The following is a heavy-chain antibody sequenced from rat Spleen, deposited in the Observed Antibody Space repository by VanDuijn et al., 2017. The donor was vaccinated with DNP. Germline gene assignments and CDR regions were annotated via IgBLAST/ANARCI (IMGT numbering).Heavy chain of an antibody. D-gene: IGHD1-11*01. V-gene: IGHV5S10*01. Sequence: EVQLVQSGGGLVQPGRSLKLSCAASGFTFSDYYMAWVRQAPTKGLEWVATIIFDGSRTYYRDSVKGRFTMSRDNAESTLYLQMSKLGSEDTAIYYCARGPNYGGYADYFDYWGQGVTVTVSS. CDR2: IIFDGSRT. CDR3: ARGPNYGGYADYFDY. CDR1: GFTFSDYY. J-gene: IGHJ2*01.